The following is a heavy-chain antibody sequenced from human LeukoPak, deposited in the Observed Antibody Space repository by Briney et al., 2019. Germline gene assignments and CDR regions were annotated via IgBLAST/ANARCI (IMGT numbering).Heavy chain of an antibody. CDR3: ARDPAYKVTIFATNYYYYYMDV. V-gene: IGHV3-7*01. CDR2: IKQDGSEK. J-gene: IGHJ6*03. Sequence: QAGGSLRLSCAASGFTFSSYWMSWVRQAPGKGLEWVANIKQDGSEKYYVDSVKGRFTISRDNAKNSLYLQMNSLRAEDTAVYYCARDPAYKVTIFATNYYYYYMDVWGKGTTVTVSS. D-gene: IGHD3-16*01. CDR1: GFTFSSYW.